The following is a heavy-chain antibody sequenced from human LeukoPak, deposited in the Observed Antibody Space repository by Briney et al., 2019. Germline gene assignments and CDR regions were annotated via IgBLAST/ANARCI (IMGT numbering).Heavy chain of an antibody. Sequence: SETLSLTCTVSGGSISSGDYYWSWIRQPPGKGLEWIEYIYYSGSTYYNPSLKSRVTISVDTSKNQFSLKLSSVTAADTAVYYCARVGGYSPYYYYGMDVWGQGTTVTVSS. D-gene: IGHD3-22*01. CDR1: GGSISSGDYY. CDR3: ARVGGYSPYYYYGMDV. J-gene: IGHJ6*02. CDR2: IYYSGST. V-gene: IGHV4-30-4*01.